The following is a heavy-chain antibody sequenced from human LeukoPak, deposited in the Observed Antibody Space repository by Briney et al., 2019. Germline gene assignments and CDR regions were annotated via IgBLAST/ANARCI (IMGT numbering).Heavy chain of an antibody. V-gene: IGHV3-48*03. J-gene: IGHJ6*04. CDR2: ISSSGSTI. CDR1: GFTFSSYA. Sequence: GGSLRLSCAASGFTFSSYAMNWVRQAPGQGLEWVSYISSSGSTIYYADSVKGRFTISRDNAKNSLYLQMNSLKAEDTAVYYCAELGITMIGGVWGKGTTVTISS. D-gene: IGHD3-10*02. CDR3: AELGITMIGGV.